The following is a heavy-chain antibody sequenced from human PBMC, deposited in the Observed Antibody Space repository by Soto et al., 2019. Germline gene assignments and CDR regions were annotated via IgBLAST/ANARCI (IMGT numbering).Heavy chain of an antibody. J-gene: IGHJ4*02. Sequence: GGSLRLSCAASGFTFSSYSMNWVRQAPGKGLEWVAYISSQSSIMFYADSVQGRFTISRDNARNSLYLQMNSLRDEDTAVYYCARDPREWEQRLFAFWGQGTLVTVSS. V-gene: IGHV3-48*02. CDR1: GFTFSSYS. D-gene: IGHD1-26*01. CDR2: ISSQSSIM. CDR3: ARDPREWEQRLFAF.